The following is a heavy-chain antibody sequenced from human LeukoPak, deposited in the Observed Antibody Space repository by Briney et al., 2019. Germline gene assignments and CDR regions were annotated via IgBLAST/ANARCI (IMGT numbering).Heavy chain of an antibody. CDR3: ARGMAVAGTALLDY. J-gene: IGHJ4*02. V-gene: IGHV3-7*01. Sequence: GGSLRLSCVGSGFNFDEYAMHWVRQPPGKGLEWVANMKQDGSEKYYMVSVTGRFTISRDNAKNSLYLQMNGLRAEDTAVYYCARGMAVAGTALLDYWGQGTLVTVSS. CDR1: GFNFDEYA. D-gene: IGHD6-19*01. CDR2: MKQDGSEK.